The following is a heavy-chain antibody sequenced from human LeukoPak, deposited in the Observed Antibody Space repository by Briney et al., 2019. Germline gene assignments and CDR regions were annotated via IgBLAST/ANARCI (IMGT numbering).Heavy chain of an antibody. J-gene: IGHJ4*02. CDR3: ASEAFRAGGGCSLHMVAS. CDR2: IDTNSGGT. Sequence: GASLKVSWKTSGYTFTAYYMRWVRQSPGPGLEWMGWIDTNSGGTNYAQMFQGRVSITRDTSIGTAYMELSSLISDDTAVYYCASEAFRAGGGCSLHMVASWGPGTLVTVS. V-gene: IGHV1-2*02. CDR1: GYTFTAYY. D-gene: IGHD2-21*01.